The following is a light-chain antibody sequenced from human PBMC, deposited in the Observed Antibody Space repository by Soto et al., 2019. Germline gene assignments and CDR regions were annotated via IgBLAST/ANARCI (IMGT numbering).Light chain of an antibody. Sequence: EIVLTQSPATPSLSPGERATLSCRASQSVSSSYLAWYQQKPGQAPRLLIYGASSRATGIPDRFSGSGSGTDFTLSISRLEPEDFAVYFCHQYGGSPGAFGQGTKLEIK. CDR1: QSVSSSY. CDR3: HQYGGSPGA. J-gene: IGKJ2*01. CDR2: GAS. V-gene: IGKV3-20*01.